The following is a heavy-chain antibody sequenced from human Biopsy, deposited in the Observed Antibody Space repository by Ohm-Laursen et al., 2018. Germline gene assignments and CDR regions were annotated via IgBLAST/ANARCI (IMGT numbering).Heavy chain of an antibody. CDR1: GYSFTNYW. V-gene: IGHV5-51*01. D-gene: IGHD3-3*01. J-gene: IGHJ3*02. CDR2: IYPGDSDT. CDR3: AKHGGLGDFWSGYPLAAFDI. Sequence: ESLKISCKGSGYSFTNYWIGWVRQMPGKGLEWMGLIYPGDSDTRYSPSFQGQVTISGDKSISTAYVQWNSLKASDTAMYYCAKHGGLGDFWSGYPLAAFDIWGQGTMVTVSS.